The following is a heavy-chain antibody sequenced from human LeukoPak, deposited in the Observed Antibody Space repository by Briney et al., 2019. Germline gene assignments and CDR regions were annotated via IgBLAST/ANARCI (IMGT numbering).Heavy chain of an antibody. V-gene: IGHV1-18*01. D-gene: IGHD1-26*01. Sequence: AASVKVSCKASGGTFSSYAISWVRQAPGQGLEWMGWISAYNGNTNYAQKLQGRVTMTTDTSTSTAYMELRSLRSDDTAVYYCAREGGFSVRAAWRYWGQGTLVTVSS. CDR1: GGTFSSYA. J-gene: IGHJ4*02. CDR3: AREGGFSVRAAWRY. CDR2: ISAYNGNT.